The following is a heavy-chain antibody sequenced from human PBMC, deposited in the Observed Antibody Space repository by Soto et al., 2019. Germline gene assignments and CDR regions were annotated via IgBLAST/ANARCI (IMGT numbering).Heavy chain of an antibody. CDR2: ISPYNGHT. CDR3: ARDLTIVPATHPRLENYGMDV. Sequence: QVQLVQSAGEVKKPGASVKVSCKASGYSFTSYGISWVRRAPGQGLEWMGWISPYNGHTQFVERFQGRVPMTTDTSTKTAYMELRNLRSDDTAHYYCARDLTIVPATHPRLENYGMDVWGQGTTVIVSS. CDR1: GYSFTSYG. V-gene: IGHV1-18*01. J-gene: IGHJ6*02. D-gene: IGHD2-2*01.